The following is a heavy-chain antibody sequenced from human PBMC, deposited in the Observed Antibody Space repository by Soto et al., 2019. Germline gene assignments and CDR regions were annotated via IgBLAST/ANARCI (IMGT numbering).Heavy chain of an antibody. V-gene: IGHV1-18*01. CDR2: ISGYNGNT. Sequence: ASVKVSCKTSGYIFSLFSISWVRRAPGQGLEWMGWISGYNGNTNYAQKFQGRVTMTRDTSISTAYMELSRLRSDDTAVYYCARTAAGRTHYFDYWGQGTLVTVSS. D-gene: IGHD6-13*01. CDR3: ARTAAGRTHYFDY. J-gene: IGHJ4*02. CDR1: GYIFSLFS.